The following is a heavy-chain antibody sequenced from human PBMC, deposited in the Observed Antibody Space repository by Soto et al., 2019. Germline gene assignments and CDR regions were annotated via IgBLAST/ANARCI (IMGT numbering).Heavy chain of an antibody. Sequence: PSETLSLTCTVSADPISSNNYYWGWIRYPPGKGLEWIGGIHYSGSTYSNPSLKSRLTISVDTSKNQFSLMLSSVTAADTAMYYCASGLERITIFGVVYYYYGMDVWGQGTTVT. CDR1: ADPISSNNYY. CDR3: ASGLERITIFGVVYYYYGMDV. J-gene: IGHJ6*02. V-gene: IGHV4-39*01. D-gene: IGHD3-3*01. CDR2: IHYSGST.